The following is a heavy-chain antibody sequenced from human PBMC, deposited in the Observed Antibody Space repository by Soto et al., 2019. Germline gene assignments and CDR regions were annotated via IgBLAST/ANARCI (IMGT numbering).Heavy chain of an antibody. CDR3: ARGWNIVAAVTNNWFGP. D-gene: IGHD1-26*01. CDR2: SNPNSGDT. J-gene: IGHJ5*02. V-gene: IGHV1-2*02. Sequence: ASVKVSCKASGYTFTGYYMHWVRQAPGQGLEWMVWSNPNSGDTNYAQKFQGRVTMSGDTSIITAYMELSRLRYDDTAVYYCARGWNIVAAVTNNWFGPWGQGTLVTVSS. CDR1: GYTFTGYY.